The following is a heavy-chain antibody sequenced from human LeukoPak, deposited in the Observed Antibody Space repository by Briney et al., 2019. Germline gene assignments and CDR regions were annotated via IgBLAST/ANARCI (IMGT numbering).Heavy chain of an antibody. J-gene: IGHJ4*02. CDR3: AREGEMEYYYGSGSYGH. V-gene: IGHV1-3*01. D-gene: IGHD3-10*01. CDR2: INAGNGNT. Sequence: ASVKVSCKASGYTFTTYAIHWVRQAPGQSLEWMGWINAGNGNTKHSQKFQGRVTITRDTSASTAYMELSSLRSEDTAVYYCAREGEMEYYYGSGSYGHWGQGTLVTVSS. CDR1: GYTFTTYA.